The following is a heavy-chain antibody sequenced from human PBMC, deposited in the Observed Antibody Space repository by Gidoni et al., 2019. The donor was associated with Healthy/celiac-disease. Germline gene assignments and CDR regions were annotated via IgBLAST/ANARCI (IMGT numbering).Heavy chain of an antibody. J-gene: IGHJ4*02. Sequence: LQLQESVPGLVKPSETLSLTCTVSGGSITSGSYYWGWIRQPPGKGLEWIGSIYYSGSAYYNPSLKSRVTISVDTSKNHFSLKLSSVTAADTAVYYCARLCDFYDTSDFYYFDYWGQGTLVPVSS. CDR1: GGSITSGSYY. CDR2: IYYSGSA. V-gene: IGHV4-39*02. D-gene: IGHD3-22*01. CDR3: ARLCDFYDTSDFYYFDY.